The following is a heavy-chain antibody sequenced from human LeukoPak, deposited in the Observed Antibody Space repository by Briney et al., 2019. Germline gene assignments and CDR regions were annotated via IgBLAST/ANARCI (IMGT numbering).Heavy chain of an antibody. CDR1: GYSFTSYW. CDR2: IYPGDSDT. V-gene: IGHV5-51*01. Sequence: GESLKISCEGSGYSFTSYWIGWVRQMPGKGLEWMGIIYPGDSDTRYSPSFQGQVTISVDKSINTAYLQWSSLKASDTAMYYCARCPGSYFSYNWFDPWGQGTLVTVSS. D-gene: IGHD1-26*01. J-gene: IGHJ5*02. CDR3: ARCPGSYFSYNWFDP.